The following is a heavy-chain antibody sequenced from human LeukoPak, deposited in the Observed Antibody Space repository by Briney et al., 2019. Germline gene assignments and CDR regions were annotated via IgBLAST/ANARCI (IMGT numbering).Heavy chain of an antibody. D-gene: IGHD6-19*01. V-gene: IGHV4-59*01. J-gene: IGHJ4*02. Sequence: SETLSLTCTVSGGSISSYYWSWIREPPGKGLEWFGYIYYSGSTNYNPSLKSRVTISVDTSKNQFSLKLSSVTAADTAVYYCARGLAAAAVAGLDYWGQGTLVTVSS. CDR1: GGSISSYY. CDR2: IYYSGST. CDR3: ARGLAAAAVAGLDY.